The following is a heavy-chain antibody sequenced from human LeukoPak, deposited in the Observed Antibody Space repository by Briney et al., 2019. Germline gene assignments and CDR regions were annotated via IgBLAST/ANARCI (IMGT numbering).Heavy chain of an antibody. CDR3: AGGLGLGELFGEGMDV. J-gene: IGHJ6*02. V-gene: IGHV3-21*01. Sequence: GGSLRLSCAASGFTFSSYSMNWVRQAPGKGLELVSSINSSSSYIYYADSVKGRFTISRDNTKNSLYLQINSHRGEDTAADSCAGGLGLGELFGEGMDVWGQGTTVTVSS. CDR2: INSSSSYI. D-gene: IGHD3-10*01. CDR1: GFTFSSYS.